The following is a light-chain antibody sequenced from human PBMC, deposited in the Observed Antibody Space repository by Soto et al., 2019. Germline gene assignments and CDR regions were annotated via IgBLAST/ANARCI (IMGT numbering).Light chain of an antibody. V-gene: IGKV4-1*01. J-gene: IGKJ5*01. CDR1: QSVLYSSNNETF. CDR2: GAS. CDR3: QQYGSSVIT. Sequence: DIVMTQSPDSLAVSLGERATINCRSSQSVLYSSNNETFLAWYQQRPGQAPRLLIYGASSRATGIPERFSGSGSGTDFTLTISRLEPEDFAAYYCQQYGSSVITFGQGARLEN.